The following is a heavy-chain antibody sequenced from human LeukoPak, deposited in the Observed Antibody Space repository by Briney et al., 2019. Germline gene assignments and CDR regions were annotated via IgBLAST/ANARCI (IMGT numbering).Heavy chain of an antibody. D-gene: IGHD3-10*01. Sequence: ASVKVSCKASGYTFTSYGISWVRQAPGQGLEWMGWISAYNGNTNYAQKFQGRVTMTTDTSTSTAYMELRSLRSDDTAIYYCARDLYYYGSGSYYDVFDVWGQGTMVTVSS. CDR2: ISAYNGNT. J-gene: IGHJ3*01. CDR1: GYTFTSYG. CDR3: ARDLYYYGSGSYYDVFDV. V-gene: IGHV1-18*01.